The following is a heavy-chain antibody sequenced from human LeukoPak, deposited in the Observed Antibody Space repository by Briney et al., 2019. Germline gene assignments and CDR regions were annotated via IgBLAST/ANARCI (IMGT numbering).Heavy chain of an antibody. CDR1: GFTFSSYD. V-gene: IGHV3-13*01. D-gene: IGHD4/OR15-4a*01. CDR2: IGTAGDT. Sequence: GGSLRLSCAASGFTFSSYDMHWVRQATGKGLEWVSAIGTAGDTYYPGSVKGRFTISRENAKKSLYLQMNSLRAGDTAVYYCARWKANLGPGYYYYGMDVWGQGTTVTVSS. CDR3: ARWKANLGPGYYYYGMDV. J-gene: IGHJ6*02.